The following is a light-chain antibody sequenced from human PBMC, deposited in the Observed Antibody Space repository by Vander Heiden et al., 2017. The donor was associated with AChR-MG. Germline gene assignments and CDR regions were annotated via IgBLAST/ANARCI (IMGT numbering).Light chain of an antibody. CDR2: AAA. CDR1: QRVSSSY. CDR3: QQDCSSQGT. V-gene: IGKV3-20*01. J-gene: IGKJ2*01. Sequence: EIVLTQPPGTLSWSPGERATLSCRASQRVSSSYAAWNQKKAGPARRLIIGAAASRATSIQSRCGGSGSRTVFTTTISRLEPEDVAEYYWQQDCSSQGTFGQGTKLEIK.